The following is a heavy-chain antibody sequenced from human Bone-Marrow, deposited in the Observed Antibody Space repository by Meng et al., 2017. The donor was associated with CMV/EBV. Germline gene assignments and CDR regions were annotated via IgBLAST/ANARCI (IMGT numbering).Heavy chain of an antibody. Sequence: SETLSLTCTVSGGSVSRSVYYWGWIRQPPGKGLEWIGNVYYSGSTYSNPSLKSRVTMSVDTSKNQFSLKLSSVTAADTAVYFCARRSGGWQNWFDPWGQGTLVTVSS. CDR3: ARRSGGWQNWFDP. J-gene: IGHJ5*02. V-gene: IGHV4-39*01. CDR1: GGSVSRSVYY. CDR2: VYYSGST. D-gene: IGHD6-25*01.